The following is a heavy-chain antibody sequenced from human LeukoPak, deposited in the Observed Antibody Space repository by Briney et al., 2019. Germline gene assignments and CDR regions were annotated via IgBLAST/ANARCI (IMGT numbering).Heavy chain of an antibody. CDR3: ARGRRAFYESRGNRFYYYMDV. CDR1: GGSFSDFH. Sequence: PSETLSLTCGVYGGSFSDFHWTWIRQSPGKGLEWIGEINHNNYNPSLKSRVTISLDTSKNQFSLNLTSVAAADTAVHYCARGRRAFYESRGNRFYYYMDVWGKGTTVIVSS. D-gene: IGHD3-22*01. J-gene: IGHJ6*03. V-gene: IGHV4-34*01. CDR2: INHN.